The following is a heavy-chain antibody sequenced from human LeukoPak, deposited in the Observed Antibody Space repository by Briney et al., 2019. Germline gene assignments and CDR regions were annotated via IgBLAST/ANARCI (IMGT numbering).Heavy chain of an antibody. Sequence: SVKVSCKASGGTFSSYAISWVRQAPGQVLEWMGGIIPIFGTANYAQKFQGRVTITADESTSTAYMELSSLRSEDTAVYYCVISANPPPASLIAAAVFDYWGQGTLVTVSS. J-gene: IGHJ4*02. CDR3: VISANPPPASLIAAAVFDY. CDR1: GGTFSSYA. CDR2: IIPIFGTA. V-gene: IGHV1-69*01. D-gene: IGHD6-13*01.